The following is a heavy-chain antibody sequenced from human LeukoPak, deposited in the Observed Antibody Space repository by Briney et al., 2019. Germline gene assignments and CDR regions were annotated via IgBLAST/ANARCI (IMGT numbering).Heavy chain of an antibody. Sequence: PGGSLRLSCAASGFTFSSYSMNWVRQAPGKGLEWVSSISSSSSYIYYADSVKGRFTISRDNAKNSLYLQMNRLRAEDTAVYYCARAIRGYSYDVYYYYGMDVWGQETTVTVSS. CDR1: GFTFSSYS. CDR2: ISSSSSYI. CDR3: ARAIRGYSYDVYYYYGMDV. V-gene: IGHV3-21*01. D-gene: IGHD5-18*01. J-gene: IGHJ6*02.